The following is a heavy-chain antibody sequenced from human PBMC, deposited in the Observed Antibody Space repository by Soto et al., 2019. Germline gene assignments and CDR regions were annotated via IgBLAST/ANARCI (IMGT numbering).Heavy chain of an antibody. CDR1: GYTFTSYD. V-gene: IGHV1-8*01. CDR2: MNPNSGNT. Sequence: ASVKVFCKASGYTFTSYDINWVRQATGQGLEWMGWMNPNSGNTGYAQKFQGRVTMTRNTSISTAYMELSSLRSEDTAVYYCARALGGYSSGWYGGDYGMDVWGQGTTVTVSS. CDR3: ARALGGYSSGWYGGDYGMDV. J-gene: IGHJ6*02. D-gene: IGHD6-19*01.